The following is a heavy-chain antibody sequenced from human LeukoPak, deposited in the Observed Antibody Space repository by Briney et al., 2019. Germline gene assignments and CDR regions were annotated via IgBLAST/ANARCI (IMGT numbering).Heavy chain of an antibody. CDR1: GYTLTELS. V-gene: IGHV1-24*01. CDR3: ATGKGRRFYGMDV. CDR2: FDPEDGET. J-gene: IGHJ6*02. Sequence: ASVTVSFKVSGYTLTELSMHWVRQAPGKGLEWMGGFDPEDGETIYAQKFQGRVTMTEDTSTDTAYMELSSLRSEDTAVYYCATGKGRRFYGMDVWGQGTTVTVSS.